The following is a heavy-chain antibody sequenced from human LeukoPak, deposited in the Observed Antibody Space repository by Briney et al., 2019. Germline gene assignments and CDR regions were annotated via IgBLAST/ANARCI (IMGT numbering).Heavy chain of an antibody. V-gene: IGHV4-59*08. CDR1: GGSINNYY. D-gene: IGHD6-6*01. CDR3: ARHRPGPYDY. CDR2: IYYSGST. J-gene: IGHJ4*02. Sequence: SETLSLTCTISGGSINNYYWSWIRQPPGKGLEWIGYIYYSGSTTYNPSLKSRVTISVDTPKNQFSLSLSSVTAADTAVYYCARHRPGPYDYWGQGTLVTVSS.